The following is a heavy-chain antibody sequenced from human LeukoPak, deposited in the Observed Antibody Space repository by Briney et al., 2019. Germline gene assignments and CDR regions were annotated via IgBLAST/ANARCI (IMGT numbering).Heavy chain of an antibody. V-gene: IGHV4-39*01. CDR2: ISSIGIT. Sequence: SETLSLTCSVSGGSLSIRNYFWGWIRQPPGKGLGWIASISSIGITHYYPSLESRISVSVETSKNQFSLKLTSLTDADTAVYYCAFSGWFWGAFDYWGQGILVTVSS. D-gene: IGHD6-19*01. CDR1: GGSLSIRNYF. CDR3: AFSGWFWGAFDY. J-gene: IGHJ4*02.